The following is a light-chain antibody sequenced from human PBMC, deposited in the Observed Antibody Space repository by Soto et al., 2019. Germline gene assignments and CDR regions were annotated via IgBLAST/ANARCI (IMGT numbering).Light chain of an antibody. CDR3: SAWDDTLNGWA. J-gene: IGLJ3*02. Sequence: QSVLTQPPSVSQAPRQRVTISCSGSNSNIGAGTNPVNWYQQLPGKAPKLLIYYDHLLPSGVSDRFSGSRSGTSASLAISGLQSEDEADYYCSAWDDTLNGWAFGGGTKVTVL. V-gene: IGLV1-36*01. CDR1: NSNIGAGTNP. CDR2: YDH.